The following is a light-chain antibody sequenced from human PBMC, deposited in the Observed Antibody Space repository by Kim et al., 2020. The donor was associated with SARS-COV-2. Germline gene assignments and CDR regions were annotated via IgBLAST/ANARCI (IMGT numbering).Light chain of an antibody. V-gene: IGLV1-51*01. J-gene: IGLJ2*01. CDR1: TSNLGKTF. CDR3: ATWDTGLNVLL. Sequence: GQKVTISCSGGTSNLGKTFVSWYQQLPGAAPKLLIYDTDKRPSGSPGRFSGSKSGTSATLAITGLQTGDAADYYCATWDTGLNVLLFGGGTQLTVL. CDR2: DTD.